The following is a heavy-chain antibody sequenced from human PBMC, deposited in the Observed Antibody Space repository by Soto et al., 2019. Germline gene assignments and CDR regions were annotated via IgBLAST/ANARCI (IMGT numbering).Heavy chain of an antibody. J-gene: IGHJ4*02. Sequence: GGSLRLSCAASGFTFSSYAMSWVRQAPGKGLEWVSAISGSGGSTYYADSVKGRFTISRDNSKNTLYLQMNSLRAEDTAVYYCAKRPQTTPDSSGYYGFDYWGQGTLVTVSS. CDR1: GFTFSSYA. CDR3: AKRPQTTPDSSGYYGFDY. V-gene: IGHV3-23*01. CDR2: ISGSGGST. D-gene: IGHD3-22*01.